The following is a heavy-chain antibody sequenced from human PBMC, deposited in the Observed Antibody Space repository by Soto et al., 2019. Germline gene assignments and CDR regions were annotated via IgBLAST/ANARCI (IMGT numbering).Heavy chain of an antibody. V-gene: IGHV3-33*01. D-gene: IGHD6-13*01. J-gene: IGHJ4*02. Sequence: QVQLVESGGGVVQPGMSVRLSCAASGFTFSSTGMHWVRQAPGKGLEWVALIWYDGNNKYYGDSVKGRFTISRDNSKNMLYLQMDSLRAEDTAVYYCARDGTGTANTFDYWGQGTLLTVSS. CDR3: ARDGTGTANTFDY. CDR1: GFTFSSTG. CDR2: IWYDGNNK.